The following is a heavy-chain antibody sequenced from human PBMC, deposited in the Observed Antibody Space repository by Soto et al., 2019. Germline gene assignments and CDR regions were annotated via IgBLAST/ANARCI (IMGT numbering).Heavy chain of an antibody. Sequence: SETLSLTCAVYGGSFSGFYWSWIRQPPGKGLEWIGEISHSGSTNYNPSLKSRVTISVDTSKNQFSLKLSSVTAADTAVYYYARVQARCGQGTLVTVSA. J-gene: IGHJ4*02. V-gene: IGHV4-34*01. D-gene: IGHD6-6*01. CDR2: ISHSGST. CDR1: GGSFSGFY. CDR3: ARVQAR.